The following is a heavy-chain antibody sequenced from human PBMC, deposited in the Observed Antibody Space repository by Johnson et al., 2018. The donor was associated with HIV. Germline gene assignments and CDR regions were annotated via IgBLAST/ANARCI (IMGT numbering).Heavy chain of an antibody. J-gene: IGHJ3*02. Sequence: VQLVESGGGVVQPGRSLRLSCAASGFTFSSYGMHWVRQAPGKGLEWVSYISSSDSTIYYADSVKGRFTISRDNAKNSLYLQMNSLRAEDTAVHYCARGRYAFDIWGQGTMVTVSS. CDR2: ISSSDSTI. V-gene: IGHV3-48*04. CDR1: GFTFSSYG. CDR3: ARGRYAFDI.